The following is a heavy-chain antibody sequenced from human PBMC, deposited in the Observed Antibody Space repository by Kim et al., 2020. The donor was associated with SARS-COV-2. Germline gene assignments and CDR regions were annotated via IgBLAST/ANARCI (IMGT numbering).Heavy chain of an antibody. CDR3: ARDGWLVILTGYTLEDGDAFYI. J-gene: IGHJ3*02. D-gene: IGHD3-9*01. V-gene: IGHV3-48*02. CDR2: ISSSSSTI. Sequence: GGSLRLSCAASGFTFSSYSMNWVRQAPGKGLEWVSYISSSSSTIYYADSVKGRFTISRDNAKNSLYLQMNSLRDEDTAVYYCARDGWLVILTGYTLEDGDAFYIWGQGTMVTVSS. CDR1: GFTFSSYS.